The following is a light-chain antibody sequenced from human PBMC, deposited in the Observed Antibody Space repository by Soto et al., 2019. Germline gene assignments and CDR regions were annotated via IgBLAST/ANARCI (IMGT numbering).Light chain of an antibody. CDR2: GAS. J-gene: IGKJ2*01. Sequence: EIVMTQSPATLSVSPGERATVSCRASQSVSSNLAWYQQKPGQAPRLLIYGASTRATGIPARFSSSGSGTEFTLTIGSLQSEDFAVYYCQQYNYWPRTFGQGTKLEIK. CDR3: QQYNYWPRT. CDR1: QSVSSN. V-gene: IGKV3-15*01.